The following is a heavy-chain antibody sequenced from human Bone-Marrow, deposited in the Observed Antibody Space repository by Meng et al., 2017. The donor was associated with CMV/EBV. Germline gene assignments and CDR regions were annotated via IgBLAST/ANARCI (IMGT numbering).Heavy chain of an antibody. CDR1: GFTFSRYA. CDR2: LNGGNAEV. Sequence: GESLKISCEVSGFTFSRYAMTWVRQTPGKGLEWVSTLNGGNAEVNYADSVKGRFTISRDSSKNTLYLQMHSLRADDSAVYYCANDSTGGYPHFFEIWGQGALVTVSS. D-gene: IGHD2-8*02. V-gene: IGHV3-23*01. J-gene: IGHJ4*02. CDR3: ANDSTGGYPHFFEI.